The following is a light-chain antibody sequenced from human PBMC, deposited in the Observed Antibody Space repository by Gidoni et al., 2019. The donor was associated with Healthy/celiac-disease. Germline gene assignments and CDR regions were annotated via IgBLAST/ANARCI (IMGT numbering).Light chain of an antibody. J-gene: IGLJ2*01. V-gene: IGLV1-40*01. CDR3: QSYDSSLSGSVV. Sequence: QSVLTQPPSVSGAPGQRVTISCTGSSSNIGAGYDVHWYQQLPGPAPKLLIYGNSKRPSGVPDRFSGSKSGTSASLAITGLQAEDEADYYCQSYDSSLSGSVVFGGGTKLTVL. CDR2: GNS. CDR1: SSNIGAGYD.